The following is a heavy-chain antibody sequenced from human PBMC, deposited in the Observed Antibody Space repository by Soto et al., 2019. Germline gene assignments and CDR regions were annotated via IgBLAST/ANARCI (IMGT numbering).Heavy chain of an antibody. D-gene: IGHD2-15*01. Sequence: GGSLRLSCAASGFTFSSYAMSWVRQAPGKGLEWVSAISGSGGSTYYADSVKGRFTISRDNSKNTLYLQMNSLRAEDTAVYYCAKVRDCSGGSYYLFWSWGQGTMVTVSS. CDR2: ISGSGGST. CDR3: AKVRDCSGGSYYLFWS. CDR1: GFTFSSYA. J-gene: IGHJ3*01. V-gene: IGHV3-23*01.